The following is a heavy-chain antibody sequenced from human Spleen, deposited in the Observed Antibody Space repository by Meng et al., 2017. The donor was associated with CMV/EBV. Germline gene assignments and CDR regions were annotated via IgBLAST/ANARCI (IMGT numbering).Heavy chain of an antibody. CDR2: ISGSGGTT. D-gene: IGHD2-2*01. V-gene: IGHV3-23*01. CDR3: AKGSMLVPGGFYYNMDV. Sequence: GGSLRLSCAASGFTFSSYSMNWVRQAPGKGLKWVSTISGSGGTTYYADSVKGRFTISRDNSNNTLYLQMNSLRAEDTAVYYCAKGSMLVPGGFYYNMDVWGQGTTVTVSS. CDR1: GFTFSSYS. J-gene: IGHJ6*03.